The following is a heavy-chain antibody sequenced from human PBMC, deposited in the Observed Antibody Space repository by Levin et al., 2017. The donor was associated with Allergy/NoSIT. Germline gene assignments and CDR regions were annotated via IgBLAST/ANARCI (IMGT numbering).Heavy chain of an antibody. Sequence: GESLKISCAASGFTFSTYPMNWVRQAPGKGLEWVSTISSSSYSVYYADSLKGRFTISRDNAKNSLYLQMDSLRVEDTAVYYCARGEYSYALDYWGQGTLVTVSS. V-gene: IGHV3-21*01. CDR3: ARGEYSYALDY. CDR1: GFTFSTYP. J-gene: IGHJ4*02. D-gene: IGHD5-18*01. CDR2: ISSSSYSV.